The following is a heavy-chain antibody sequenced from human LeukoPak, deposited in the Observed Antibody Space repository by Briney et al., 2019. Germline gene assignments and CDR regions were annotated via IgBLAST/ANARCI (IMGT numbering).Heavy chain of an antibody. CDR2: INPHDSDT. J-gene: IGHJ4*02. D-gene: IGHD5-24*01. V-gene: IGHV5-51*01. Sequence: GESLKISCKGSGYSFPSYWIGWVRQMPGKGLEWMGLINPHDSDTRYNPSFQGHVTISADKSLSTAYLQWSSLEASDTAMYHCARREGDGYRFDYWGQGTLVTVSS. CDR1: GYSFPSYW. CDR3: ARREGDGYRFDY.